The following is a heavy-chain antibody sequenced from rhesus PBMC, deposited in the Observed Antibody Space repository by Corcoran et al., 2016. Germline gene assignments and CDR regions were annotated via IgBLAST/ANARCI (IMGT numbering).Heavy chain of an antibody. Sequence: QVQLQESGPGLVKPSETLSLSCAVSGYSISSGYYWGWIRQPPGKGLEYIGYISGSSGSTYYNPSLKSRVTISKDTSKTQFSLKLNSVTAADTAVYYCARHSGSWNVIPDAFDFWGQGLRVTVSS. D-gene: IGHD6-25*01. CDR3: ARHSGSWNVIPDAFDF. V-gene: IGHV4-99*01. CDR2: ISGSSGST. CDR1: GYSISSGYY. J-gene: IGHJ3*01.